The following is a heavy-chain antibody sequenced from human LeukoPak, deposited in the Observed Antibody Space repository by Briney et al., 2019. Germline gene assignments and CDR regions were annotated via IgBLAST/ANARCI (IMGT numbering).Heavy chain of an antibody. V-gene: IGHV1-2*06. CDR3: ARDLGAVAAGDY. CDR1: GYTFTGYY. CDR2: INPNSGGT. D-gene: IGHD6-19*01. Sequence: ASVKVSCTASGYTFTGYYMRWVRQAPGQGLEWMARINPNSGGTNYAQKFQGRVTMTRDTSISTAYMELSRLRSDDTAVYYCARDLGAVAAGDYWGQGTLVTVSS. J-gene: IGHJ4*02.